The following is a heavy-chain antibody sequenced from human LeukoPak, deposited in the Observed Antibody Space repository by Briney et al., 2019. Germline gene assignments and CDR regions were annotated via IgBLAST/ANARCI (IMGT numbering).Heavy chain of an antibody. CDR1: GGSISSSSYY. D-gene: IGHD5-18*01. V-gene: IGHV4-39*07. Sequence: SETLSLTCTVSGGSISSSSYYWGWIRQPPGKGLEWIGSIYYSGSTYYNPPLKSRVTISVDTSKNQFSLKLSSVTAADTAVYYCARVTSGYSYGHFDYWGQGTLVTVSS. CDR2: IYYSGST. J-gene: IGHJ4*02. CDR3: ARVTSGYSYGHFDY.